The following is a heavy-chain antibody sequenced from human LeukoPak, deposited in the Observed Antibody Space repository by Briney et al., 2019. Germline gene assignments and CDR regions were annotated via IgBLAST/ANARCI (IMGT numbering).Heavy chain of an antibody. CDR1: GFTFSTYG. Sequence: GGSLRLSCAASGFTFSTYGMSWVRQAPGKGLEWVSAVSSTGGTTYYADSVKGRFTISRDNSKNTLFLQINSLRAEDTAVYYCARDGGPDDILTGYSPYYYYMDVWGKGTTVTISS. D-gene: IGHD3-9*01. V-gene: IGHV3-23*01. J-gene: IGHJ6*03. CDR2: VSSTGGTT. CDR3: ARDGGPDDILTGYSPYYYYMDV.